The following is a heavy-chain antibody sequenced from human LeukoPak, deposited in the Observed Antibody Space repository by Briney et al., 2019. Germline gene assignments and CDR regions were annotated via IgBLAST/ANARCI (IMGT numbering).Heavy chain of an antibody. J-gene: IGHJ5*02. Sequence: SETLSLTCTVSGGSISSGDYYWSWIRQPPGKGLEWIGYIYYSGSTYYNPSLKSRVTISVDTSKNQFSLKLSSVTAADTAVYSCARGEDLNWFDPWGQGTLVTVSS. CDR1: GGSISSGDYY. CDR3: ARGEDLNWFDP. V-gene: IGHV4-30-4*01. CDR2: IYYSGST. D-gene: IGHD1-26*01.